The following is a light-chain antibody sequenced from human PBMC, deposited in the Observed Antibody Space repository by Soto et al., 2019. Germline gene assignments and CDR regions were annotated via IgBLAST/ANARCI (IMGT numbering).Light chain of an antibody. V-gene: IGLV2-23*01. Sequence: QSVLTQPASVSGSPGQSVTISCTGTSXDFGSYKFVSWYQHHPGTVPKVIIYETSKRPSGVSDRFSGSKSGNTASLTISGPQAEDEADYYCFSFTSTNTHVFGSGTKVTVL. CDR3: FSFTSTNTHV. J-gene: IGLJ1*01. CDR2: ETS. CDR1: SXDFGSYKF.